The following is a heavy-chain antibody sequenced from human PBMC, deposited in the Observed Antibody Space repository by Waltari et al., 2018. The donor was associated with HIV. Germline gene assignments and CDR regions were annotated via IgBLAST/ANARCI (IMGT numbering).Heavy chain of an antibody. Sequence: QVQLVESGGGVVQPGTSLRLSCAASGFTFNNNSMHWVRQDPGKGLEWVAVIWYDGRNKYYSDSVKGRFSITRDTSKNTLSLEMNSLRAEDTGIYYCARDRTATSRGNGMDVWGPGTTVIVSS. CDR1: GFTFNNNS. CDR3: ARDRTATSRGNGMDV. D-gene: IGHD1-1*01. V-gene: IGHV3-33*01. J-gene: IGHJ6*02. CDR2: IWYDGRNK.